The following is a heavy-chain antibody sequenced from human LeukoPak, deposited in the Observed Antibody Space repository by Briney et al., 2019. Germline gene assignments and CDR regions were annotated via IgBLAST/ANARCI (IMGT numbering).Heavy chain of an antibody. Sequence: TAEGSLRLSCAASGFTFSSYTMNWIHQPPGKGLDGISSISLTGNSVYYADSLKGRSAISRDAATNSLYLQMSTLRADDTAMYYCARDFMGESGYAGYWGQGNLVTVSS. CDR2: ISLTGNSV. J-gene: IGHJ4*02. V-gene: IGHV3-21*01. CDR3: ARDFMGESGYAGY. CDR1: GFTFSSYT. D-gene: IGHD2-2*01.